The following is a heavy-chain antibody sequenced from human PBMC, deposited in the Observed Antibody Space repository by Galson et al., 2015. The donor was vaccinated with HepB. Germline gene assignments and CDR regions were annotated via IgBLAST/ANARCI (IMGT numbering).Heavy chain of an antibody. Sequence: SVKVSCKASGYTFTSYGISWVRQAPGQGLEWMGWISAYNGNTNYAQKLQGRVTMTTDTSTSTAYMELRSLRSDDTAVYYCARDKPDYYGSGSYLYYGMDVWGQGTTVTVSS. CDR1: GYTFTSYG. CDR2: ISAYNGNT. J-gene: IGHJ6*02. V-gene: IGHV1-18*04. D-gene: IGHD3-10*01. CDR3: ARDKPDYYGSGSYLYYGMDV.